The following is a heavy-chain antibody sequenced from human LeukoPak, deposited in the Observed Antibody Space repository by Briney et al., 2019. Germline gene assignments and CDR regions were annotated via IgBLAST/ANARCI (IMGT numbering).Heavy chain of an antibody. V-gene: IGHV3-30*02. CDR2: IRYDGSNK. CDR3: ARATRYSGSPTPYYYYYYMDV. CDR1: GFTFSSYG. Sequence: SGGSLRLSCAASGFTFSSYGMHWVRQAPGKGLEWVAFIRYDGSNKYYADSVKGRFTISRDNSKNTLYLQMNSLRAEDTAVYYCARATRYSGSPTPYYYYYYMDVWGKGTTVTVSS. D-gene: IGHD1-26*01. J-gene: IGHJ6*03.